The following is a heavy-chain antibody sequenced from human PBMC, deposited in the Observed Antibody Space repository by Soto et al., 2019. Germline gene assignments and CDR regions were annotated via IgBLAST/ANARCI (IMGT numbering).Heavy chain of an antibody. Sequence: EVQLVESGGGLLQPGRSLRLSCAASGFTFDDYAMHWVRQAPGKGLEWVSGISWNSGSIGYADSVKGRFTISRDNAKNSLYLQMNSLRAEDTALYYCAKDIAEGIAAAGVFDYWGQGTLVTVSS. J-gene: IGHJ4*02. CDR1: GFTFDDYA. D-gene: IGHD6-13*01. V-gene: IGHV3-9*01. CDR2: ISWNSGSI. CDR3: AKDIAEGIAAAGVFDY.